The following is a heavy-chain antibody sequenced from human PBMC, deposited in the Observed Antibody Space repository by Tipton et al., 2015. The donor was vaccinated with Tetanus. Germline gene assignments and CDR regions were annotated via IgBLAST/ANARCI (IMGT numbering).Heavy chain of an antibody. CDR2: IYYSGST. CDR1: GGSISSYY. D-gene: IGHD2-15*01. V-gene: IGHV4-59*01. CDR3: ARGGLGEVGY. Sequence: TLSLTCTVSGGSISSYYWSWIRQPPGKGLEWIGYIYYSGSTNYSPFLKSRVTISVDTSKNQLSLKLSSVTAADTAVYYCARGGLGEVGYWGQGTLVTVSS. J-gene: IGHJ4*02.